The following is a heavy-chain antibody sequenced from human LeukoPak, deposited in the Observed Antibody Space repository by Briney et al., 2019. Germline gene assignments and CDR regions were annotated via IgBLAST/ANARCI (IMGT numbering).Heavy chain of an antibody. CDR3: ARTATDTGEFDY. CDR1: GFTFSSYS. CDR2: ISSSSSSI. D-gene: IGHD6-13*01. V-gene: IGHV3-21*04. Sequence: EPGGSLRLSCAASGFTFSSYSMNWVRQAPGKGLECVSSISSSSSSIYYADSVKGRFTISRDDAKNSLYLQMNSLRAEDTAVYYCARTATDTGEFDYWGQGTLVTVSS. J-gene: IGHJ4*02.